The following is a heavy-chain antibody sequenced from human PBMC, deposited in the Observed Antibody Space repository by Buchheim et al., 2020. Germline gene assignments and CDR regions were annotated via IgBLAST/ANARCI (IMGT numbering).Heavy chain of an antibody. V-gene: IGHV3-7*03. D-gene: IGHD4-17*01. J-gene: IGHJ4*02. Sequence: EVQLVESGGGLVQPGGSLTVSCAASGFTFSNYWMNWVRQAPGKGLEWVANIKQDGSEKNYVDSVEGRFTIPRDNGDNSIYLEVSSLRVEDTGVYYCARGSTTVTAKGYFDYWGQGAL. CDR2: IKQDGSEK. CDR3: ARGSTTVTAKGYFDY. CDR1: GFTFSNYW.